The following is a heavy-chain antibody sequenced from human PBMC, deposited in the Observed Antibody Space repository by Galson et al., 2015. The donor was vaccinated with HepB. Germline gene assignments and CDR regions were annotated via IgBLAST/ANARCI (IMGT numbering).Heavy chain of an antibody. D-gene: IGHD5-12*01. CDR3: VKEGGYDSAFFDY. CDR1: GFTFSSYA. Sequence: SLRLSCAASGFTFSSYAMHWVRQAPGKGLEYVSAISGNGGSTYYADSVKGRFTISRDNSKNTLYLQMSSLRAEDTAVYYCVKEGGYDSAFFDYWGQGTLVTVSS. V-gene: IGHV3-64D*06. J-gene: IGHJ4*02. CDR2: ISGNGGST.